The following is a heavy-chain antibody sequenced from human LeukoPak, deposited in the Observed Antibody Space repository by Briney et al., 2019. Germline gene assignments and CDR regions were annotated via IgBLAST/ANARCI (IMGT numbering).Heavy chain of an antibody. Sequence: ASETLSLTCAVYGGSFSGYYWSWIRQPPGEGLEWIGEINHSGSTNYNPSLKSRVTISVDTSKNQFSLKLSSVTAADTAVYYCVSGYYDFWSGYLSPAPRYYFDYWGQGTLVTVSS. CDR2: INHSGST. J-gene: IGHJ4*02. D-gene: IGHD3-3*01. V-gene: IGHV4-34*01. CDR1: GGSFSGYY. CDR3: VSGYYDFWSGYLSPAPRYYFDY.